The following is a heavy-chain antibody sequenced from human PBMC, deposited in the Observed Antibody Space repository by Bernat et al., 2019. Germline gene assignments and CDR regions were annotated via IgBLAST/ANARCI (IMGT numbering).Heavy chain of an antibody. J-gene: IGHJ4*02. V-gene: IGHV3-11*01. D-gene: IGHD6-6*01. CDR2: ISSSGSTM. CDR1: GFTFSDYY. CDR3: ARDGRPYSSSSRERDY. Sequence: QVQLVESGGGLVKPGGSLRLSCAASGFTFSDYYMSWIRQAPGKGLEWVSYISSSGSTMYYADCVKGRFTISRDNGKNSLYLQMNSLRAEDTAVYYCARDGRPYSSSSRERDYWGQGTLVTVSS.